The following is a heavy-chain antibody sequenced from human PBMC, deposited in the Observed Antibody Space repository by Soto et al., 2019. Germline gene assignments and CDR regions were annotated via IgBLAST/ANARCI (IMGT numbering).Heavy chain of an antibody. V-gene: IGHV1-69*06. CDR2: TGSGTGPG. CDR3: ARRHSGGFFRFFDS. J-gene: IGHJ4*02. CDR1: GGSLSTNP. Sequence: SVKVSCKASGGSLSTNPISWVRQAPGQGLEWMGGTGSGTGPGNHAQKFQGRLTVTANKSTSTVYMELTNLSSEDTAVYYCARRHSGGFFRFFDSWGQGTLVTVSS. D-gene: IGHD2-15*01.